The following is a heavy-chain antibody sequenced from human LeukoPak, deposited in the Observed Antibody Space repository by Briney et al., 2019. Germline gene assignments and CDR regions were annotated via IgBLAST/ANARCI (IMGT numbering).Heavy chain of an antibody. J-gene: IGHJ4*02. CDR1: GHSISSIYC. V-gene: IGHV4-38-2*02. Sequence: SETLSLTCTVSGHSISSIYCWGWIRQPPGTGLEWIAIICPSGTTYYNPSLKSRVTMSVDTSKNQFSLKLSSVTAADTAVYYCARGGWYLDDWGQGTLVTVSS. D-gene: IGHD6-19*01. CDR2: ICPSGTT. CDR3: ARGGWYLDD.